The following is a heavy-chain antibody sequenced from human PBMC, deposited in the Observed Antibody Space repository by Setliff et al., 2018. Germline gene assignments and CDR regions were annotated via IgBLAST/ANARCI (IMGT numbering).Heavy chain of an antibody. V-gene: IGHV4-61*01. Sequence: SETLSLTCTVSGGSISSGSNYWSWIRQPPGKGLEWIAYIHNNGRIKYNPALKSRVTISLDTSKNQFSLNLNSATAADTAVYYCARHALSFDSAWDVWGKGTTVTVSS. CDR3: ARHALSFDSAWDV. D-gene: IGHD3-9*01. CDR2: IHNNGRI. CDR1: GGSISSGSNY. J-gene: IGHJ6*04.